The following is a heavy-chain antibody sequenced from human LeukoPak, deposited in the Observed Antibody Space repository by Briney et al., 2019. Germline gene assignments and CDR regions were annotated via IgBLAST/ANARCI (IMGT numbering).Heavy chain of an antibody. CDR3: VRVGRLLWFGL. Sequence: GGSLRLSCAASGFTFSSYEMNWVRQAPGKGLEWVSYISSSGSTIYYADSVKGRFAISRDNAKNSLNLQMNSLRAEDTAVYHCVRVGRLLWFGLWGQGTLVTVSS. CDR1: GFTFSSYE. V-gene: IGHV3-48*03. CDR2: ISSSGSTI. J-gene: IGHJ4*02. D-gene: IGHD3-10*01.